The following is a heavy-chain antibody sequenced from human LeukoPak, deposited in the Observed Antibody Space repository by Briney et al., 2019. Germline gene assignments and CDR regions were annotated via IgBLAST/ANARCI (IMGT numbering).Heavy chain of an antibody. CDR1: GGSISTYY. V-gene: IGHV4-59*01. J-gene: IGHJ3*01. D-gene: IGHD1-26*01. Sequence: TSETLSLTCTVSGGSISTYYWSWIRQPPGKGLEWIGYIYYTGSTSYNPSLKSRVTISRDASKNQFSLELNSVTPADTAVYYCARGGNYWPQWWFDPWGQGTMVTVSS. CDR2: IYYTGST. CDR3: ARGGNYWPQWWFDP.